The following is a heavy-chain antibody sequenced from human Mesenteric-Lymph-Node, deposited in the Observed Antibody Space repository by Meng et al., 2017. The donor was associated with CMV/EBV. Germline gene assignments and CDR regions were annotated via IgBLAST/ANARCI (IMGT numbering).Heavy chain of an antibody. V-gene: IGHV3-23*01. J-gene: IGHJ4*02. CDR1: GFTFSSYA. Sequence: GESLKISCAASGFTFSSYAMSWVRQAPGKGLEWVSAISGSGGSTYYADSVKGRFTISRDNSKNTLYLQMNSLSAEDTAVYYCARGASSSWPPLFDYWGQGTLVTVSS. CDR2: ISGSGGST. D-gene: IGHD6-13*01. CDR3: ARGASSSWPPLFDY.